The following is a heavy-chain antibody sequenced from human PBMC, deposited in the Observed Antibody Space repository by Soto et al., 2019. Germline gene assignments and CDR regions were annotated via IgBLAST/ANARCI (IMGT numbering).Heavy chain of an antibody. J-gene: IGHJ4*02. CDR1: GYTFTSYT. CDR2: INAGNGNT. Sequence: RASVKVSCKTSGYTFTSYTMHWVRQAPGQRLEWMGWINAGNGNTTYSQRFQDRLTMTRDTSARTAYMELSSLTSDDAGVYYCVRETSTVPAYWGQGTLVTVSS. CDR3: VRETSTVPAY. D-gene: IGHD2-2*01. V-gene: IGHV1-3*01.